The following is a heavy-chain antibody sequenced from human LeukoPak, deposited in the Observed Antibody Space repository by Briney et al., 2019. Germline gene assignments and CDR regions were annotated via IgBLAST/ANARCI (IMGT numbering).Heavy chain of an antibody. Sequence: GGSLRLSCAASGFTVSSNYMTWVRQAPGKGLEWVSLIYTDGSTYYADSVKGRFTISRHNSKNTLYIQMNSLGADDTAVYYCASGYSGYRRSYYYGMDVWGQGTTVTVSS. CDR1: GFTVSSNY. V-gene: IGHV3-53*04. CDR2: IYTDGST. D-gene: IGHD5-12*01. J-gene: IGHJ6*02. CDR3: ASGYSGYRRSYYYGMDV.